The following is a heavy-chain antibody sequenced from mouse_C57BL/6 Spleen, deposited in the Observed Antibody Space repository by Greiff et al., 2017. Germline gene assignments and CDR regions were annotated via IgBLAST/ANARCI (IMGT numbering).Heavy chain of an antibody. CDR1: GYTFTDYY. CDR2: IGPGSGST. V-gene: IGHV1-77*01. Sequence: QVQLQQSGAELVKPGASVTISCKASGYTFTDYYINWVKQRPGQGLEWIGKIGPGSGSTYSNEKFKGKATLTADKSSSTAYMQLSSLTSEDSAVYFCARLITTVVEDYAMDYWGQGTSVTVSS. CDR3: ARLITTVVEDYAMDY. J-gene: IGHJ4*01. D-gene: IGHD1-1*01.